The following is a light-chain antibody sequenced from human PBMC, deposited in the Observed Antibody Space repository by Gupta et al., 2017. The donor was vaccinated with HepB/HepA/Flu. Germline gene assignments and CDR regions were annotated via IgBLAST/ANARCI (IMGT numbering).Light chain of an antibody. CDR2: DAS. J-gene: IGKJ5*01. Sequence: VLTQSPSILSLSPGDRATLSCRASQCVGSQLAWYQQKHGKAPSLLIYDASNRATGIPARFSGSGSGTDFTLTISSLEPADFAVYYCQQRSAWLRTFGQGTRLEIK. CDR3: QQRSAWLRT. CDR1: QCVGSQ. V-gene: IGKV3-11*01.